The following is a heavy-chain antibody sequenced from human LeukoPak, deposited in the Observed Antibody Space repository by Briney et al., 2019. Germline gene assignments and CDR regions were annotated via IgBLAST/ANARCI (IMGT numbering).Heavy chain of an antibody. CDR2: INHSGST. CDR3: ARRVGATLRFDY. CDR1: GGSLSGYY. J-gene: IGHJ4*02. Sequence: SETLSLTCAVYGGSLSGYYWSWIRQPPGKGLEWIGEINHSGSTNYNPSLKSRVTISVDTSKNQFSLKLSSVTAADTAVYYCARRVGATLRFDYWGQGTLVTVSS. D-gene: IGHD1-26*01. V-gene: IGHV4-34*01.